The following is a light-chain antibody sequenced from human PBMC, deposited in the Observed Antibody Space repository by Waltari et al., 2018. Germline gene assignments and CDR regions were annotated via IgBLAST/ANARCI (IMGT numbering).Light chain of an antibody. CDR2: EGT. V-gene: IGLV2-23*01. CDR3: FSYADGRSLV. CDR1: STDLGSSTL. Sequence: QSALTQPASVSGSPGQSISISCTGSSTDLGSSTLVSWYPHHPDKAPKLLIYEGTERPSGISHRFSGYKSGNTASLTISTLQAEDEADYYCFSYADGRSLVFGGGTKVTVL. J-gene: IGLJ2*01.